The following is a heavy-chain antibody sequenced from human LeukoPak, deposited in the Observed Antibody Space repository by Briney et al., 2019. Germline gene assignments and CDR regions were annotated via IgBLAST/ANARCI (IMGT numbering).Heavy chain of an antibody. D-gene: IGHD5/OR15-5a*01. CDR1: GYTFTSYY. V-gene: IGHV1-46*01. CDR2: INPTGGST. Sequence: ASVKVSCEASGYTFTSYYMHWVRQAPGQGLEWMGLINPTGGSTGYAQKFQGRVTMTRDMSTSTDYMELSSLRSEDTAVYYCARDSVPWRIYDSRYYFDYWGQGSLVTVSS. J-gene: IGHJ4*02. CDR3: ARDSVPWRIYDSRYYFDY.